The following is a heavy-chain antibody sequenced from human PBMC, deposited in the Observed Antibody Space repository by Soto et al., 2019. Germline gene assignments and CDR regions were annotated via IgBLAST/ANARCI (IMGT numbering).Heavy chain of an antibody. Sequence: GGSLRLSCAASGFTFSSYAMSWVRQAPGKGLEWVSVISGSGGSTYYADSVKGRFTISRDNSKNTLYLQMNSLRAEDTAVYYCSRRRSGWYFDYWGQGTLVTVSS. J-gene: IGHJ4*02. CDR3: SRRRSGWYFDY. V-gene: IGHV3-23*01. CDR1: GFTFSSYA. CDR2: ISGSGGST. D-gene: IGHD6-19*01.